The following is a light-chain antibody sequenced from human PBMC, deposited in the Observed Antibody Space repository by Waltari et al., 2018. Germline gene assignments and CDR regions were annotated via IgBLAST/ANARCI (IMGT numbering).Light chain of an antibody. Sequence: DIQMTQSPSTLSASVGDRVTIVCRASQSISNWLAWYQQKSGKAPKLLIYKASSLESGVPTRFSGSGSGKEFTLTISSLQPDDFATYYCQQYSSDSTFGQGTKVEIK. CDR1: QSISNW. CDR2: KAS. V-gene: IGKV1-5*03. J-gene: IGKJ1*01. CDR3: QQYSSDST.